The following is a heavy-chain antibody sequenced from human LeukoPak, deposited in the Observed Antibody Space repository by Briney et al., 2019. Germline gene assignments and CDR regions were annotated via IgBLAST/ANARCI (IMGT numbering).Heavy chain of an antibody. CDR3: AREVAGDFDY. CDR2: IYTSGST. CDR1: GGTISSGSYY. J-gene: IGHJ4*02. V-gene: IGHV4-61*02. D-gene: IGHD6-19*01. Sequence: SQTLSLTCTVSGGTISSGSYYWSWIRQPAGKGLEWIGRIYTSGSTNYNPSLKSRVTISVDTSKNQFSLKLSSVTAAATAVYYCAREVAGDFDYWGQGTLVTVSS.